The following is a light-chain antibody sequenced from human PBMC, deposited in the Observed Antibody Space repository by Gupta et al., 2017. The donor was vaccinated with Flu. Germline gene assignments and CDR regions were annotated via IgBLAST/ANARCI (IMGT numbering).Light chain of an antibody. Sequence: TLSLSPGQRPALSSWPIQTIQRTYFAWYQPPPAQSPRLLIYAASTLATGIPDRFSGSGSGPDFTLTLGTREPEDFAVYYCQHDGDSPRTFGQGTKVKIK. J-gene: IGKJ1*01. CDR3: QHDGDSPRT. CDR2: AAS. V-gene: IGKV3-20*01. CDR1: QTIQRTY.